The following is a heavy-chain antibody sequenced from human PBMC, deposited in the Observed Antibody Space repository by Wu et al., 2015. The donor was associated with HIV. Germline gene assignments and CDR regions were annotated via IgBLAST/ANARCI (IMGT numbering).Heavy chain of an antibody. V-gene: IGHV1-2*02. Sequence: QVQLVQSGAEVKKPGASVKVSCKASGYTFTGYYMHWVRQAPGQGLEWMGWINPNSGGTNYAQKFQGRVTMTRDTSISTAYMELSRLRSDDTAVYYCARDRYSQSSPRNLGYYSDWGQGTLVTVSS. CDR2: INPNSGGT. D-gene: IGHD1-14*01. CDR1: GYTFTGYY. J-gene: IGHJ4*02. CDR3: ARDRYSQSSPRNLGYYSD.